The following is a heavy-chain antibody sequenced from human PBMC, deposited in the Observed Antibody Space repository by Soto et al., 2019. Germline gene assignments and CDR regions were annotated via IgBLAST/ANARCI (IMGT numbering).Heavy chain of an antibody. V-gene: IGHV1-18*01. CDR1: GYTFTSYG. D-gene: IGHD3-22*01. Sequence: ASVKVSCKASGYTFTSYGISWVRQAPGQGLEWMGWISAYNGNTNYAQKLQGRVTMTTDTSTSTAYMELRSLRSDDTAVYYCARVARYYYDSSGENWFDPWGQGTLVTVSS. CDR2: ISAYNGNT. J-gene: IGHJ5*02. CDR3: ARVARYYYDSSGENWFDP.